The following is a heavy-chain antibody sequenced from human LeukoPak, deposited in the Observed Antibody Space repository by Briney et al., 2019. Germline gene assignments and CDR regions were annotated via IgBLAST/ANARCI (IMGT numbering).Heavy chain of an antibody. CDR1: GGSFSGYY. CDR3: ARDDAFDI. J-gene: IGHJ3*02. CDR2: INHSGST. Sequence: SETLSLTCAVYGGSFSGYYWSWIRQPPGKGLEWIGEINHSGSTNYNPSLKSRVTISVDTSKNQFSLKLSSVTAADTAVYYCARDDAFDIWGQGTMVTVSS. V-gene: IGHV4-34*01.